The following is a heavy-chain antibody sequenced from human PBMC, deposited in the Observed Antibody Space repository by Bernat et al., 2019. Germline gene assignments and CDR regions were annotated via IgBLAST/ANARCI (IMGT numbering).Heavy chain of an antibody. CDR1: GGTFSSYA. Sequence: QVQLVQSGAEVKKPGSSVKVSCKASGGTFSSYAISWVRQAPGQGLEWMGRIIPILGIANYAQKFQGRVTITADKSTSTAYMELSSLGSEDTAVYYCARERYCSSTSCYRYYYYGMDVWGQGTTVTVSS. J-gene: IGHJ6*02. V-gene: IGHV1-69*04. D-gene: IGHD2-2*01. CDR2: IIPILGIA. CDR3: ARERYCSSTSCYRYYYYGMDV.